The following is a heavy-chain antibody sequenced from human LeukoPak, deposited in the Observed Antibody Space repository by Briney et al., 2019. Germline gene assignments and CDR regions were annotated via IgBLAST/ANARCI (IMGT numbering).Heavy chain of an antibody. CDR2: IDPNGGST. CDR3: ARDLGLRGVTNWFDP. CDR1: AYTFHGYL. Sequence: ASVKVSCKASAYTFHGYLIHWVRQAPGQGLEWMGLIDPNGGSTGYAQRFQGRVTVTRDTSTSTVYMELSSLRSEDTAVYYCARDLGLRGVTNWFDPWGQGTTVTVSS. J-gene: IGHJ5*01. V-gene: IGHV1-46*02. D-gene: IGHD3-10*01.